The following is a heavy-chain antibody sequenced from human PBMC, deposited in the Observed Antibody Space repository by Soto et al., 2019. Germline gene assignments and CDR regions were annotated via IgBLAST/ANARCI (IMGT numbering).Heavy chain of an antibody. J-gene: IGHJ4*02. CDR1: GGSISSGGYY. D-gene: IGHD3-9*01. CDR3: ARVADYDIFDFDY. V-gene: IGHV4-31*03. Sequence: QVQLQESGPGLVKPSQTLSLTCTVSGGSISSGGYYWSWIRQHPGKGLEWIGYIYYSGSTYYNPSLKSRVTLSVDTSKIQFSLKLSSVTAADTAVYYCARVADYDIFDFDYWGQGTLVTVSS. CDR2: IYYSGST.